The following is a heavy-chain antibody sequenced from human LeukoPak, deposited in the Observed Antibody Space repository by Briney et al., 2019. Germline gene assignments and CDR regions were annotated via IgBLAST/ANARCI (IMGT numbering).Heavy chain of an antibody. V-gene: IGHV1-58*01. CDR2: IVVGSGNT. Sequence: GASVKVSCKASGFTFTSSAVQWVRQARGQRLEWKGWIVVGSGNTNYAQKFQERVTITRDMSTSTAYMELSSLRSEETAVYYCAADLGYYGSGSFEVRAFDIWGQGTMVTVSS. CDR3: AADLGYYGSGSFEVRAFDI. D-gene: IGHD3-10*01. J-gene: IGHJ3*02. CDR1: GFTFTSSA.